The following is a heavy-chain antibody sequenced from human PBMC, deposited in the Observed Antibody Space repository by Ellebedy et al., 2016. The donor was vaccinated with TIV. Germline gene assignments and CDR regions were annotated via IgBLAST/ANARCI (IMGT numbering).Heavy chain of an antibody. CDR3: ARGSRFLEWLLSVY. CDR1: GFTFSSYA. Sequence: GESLKISXAASGFTFSSYAMHWVRQAPGKGLEWVAVISYDGSNKYYADSVKGRFTISRDNSKNTLYLQMNSLRAEDTAVYYCARGSRFLEWLLSVYWGQGTLVTVSS. J-gene: IGHJ4*02. V-gene: IGHV3-30-3*01. D-gene: IGHD3-3*01. CDR2: ISYDGSNK.